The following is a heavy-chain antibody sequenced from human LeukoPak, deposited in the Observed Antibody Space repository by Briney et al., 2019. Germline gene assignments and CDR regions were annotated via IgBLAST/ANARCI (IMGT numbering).Heavy chain of an antibody. CDR3: ARDEGSNYVNAFDI. Sequence: GGSLRLPCAASGLTFSSYSMNWVRQAPGKGLEWVSYISSSSSTIYYADSVKGRFTISRDNAKNSLYLQMNSLRAEDTAVYYCARDEGSNYVNAFDIWGQGTMVTVSS. CDR1: GLTFSSYS. CDR2: ISSSSSTI. J-gene: IGHJ3*02. D-gene: IGHD4-11*01. V-gene: IGHV3-48*01.